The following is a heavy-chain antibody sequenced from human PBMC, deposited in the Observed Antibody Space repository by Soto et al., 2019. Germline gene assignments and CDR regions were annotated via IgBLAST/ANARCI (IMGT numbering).Heavy chain of an antibody. CDR1: GGTFSSHA. CDR3: ATVQHGSAFRWFDP. CDR2: ITPIFDSA. J-gene: IGHJ5*02. Sequence: QVQLIQSGAEVKKPGSSVKVACQAAGGTFSSHAVSWVRQAPGQGLEWMGGITPIFDSANYAQRFQGRLTISADESTGTVYMELNSLTSEDTASYYCATVQHGSAFRWFDPWAQGTLVTVSS. V-gene: IGHV1-69*01. D-gene: IGHD6-13*01.